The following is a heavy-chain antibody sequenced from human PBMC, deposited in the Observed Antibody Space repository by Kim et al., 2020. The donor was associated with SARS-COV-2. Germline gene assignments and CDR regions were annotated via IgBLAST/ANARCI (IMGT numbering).Heavy chain of an antibody. J-gene: IGHJ4*02. D-gene: IGHD6-19*01. CDR3: FRGSDWSSY. V-gene: IGHV3-49*04. CDR2: IRSKTFGGTP. Sequence: GGSLRLSCRVSGFNLGDYTMNWVRQAPGKGLEWVGFIRSKTFGGTPEYAASVKGRFTLSRDDSKNIAYLQMNSLKIGDTAVYYCFRGSDWSSYWGQGTLVTVSS. CDR1: GFNLGDYT.